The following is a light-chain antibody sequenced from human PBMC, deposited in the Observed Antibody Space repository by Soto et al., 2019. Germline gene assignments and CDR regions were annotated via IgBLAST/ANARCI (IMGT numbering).Light chain of an antibody. CDR2: KAS. CDR3: QHYNSYSEA. CDR1: XXISSW. Sequence: SPSTLSGSVXXXXTITXXXXXXISSWLAWYQQKPGNAPKLLIYKASTLKSGVPSRFSGSGSGTEFTLTISSLQPDDFATYYCQHYNSYSEAFGQGTKVELK. V-gene: IGKV1-5*03. J-gene: IGKJ1*01.